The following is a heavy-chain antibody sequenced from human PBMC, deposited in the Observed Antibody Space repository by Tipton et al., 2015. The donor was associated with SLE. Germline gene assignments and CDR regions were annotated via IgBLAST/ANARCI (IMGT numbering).Heavy chain of an antibody. J-gene: IGHJ4*02. V-gene: IGHV4-31*01. CDR3: ARRTSGYAPDY. D-gene: IGHD5-12*01. Sequence: TLSLTCSVSGDSVTSSSYYWTWIRQRPGKGLEWIGYIYYSRSTYYTPSLKSQLTISVDTSENQFSLKLNSVTAADTAFYYCARRTSGYAPDYWGQGTLVTVSS. CDR1: GDSVTSSSYY. CDR2: IYYSRST.